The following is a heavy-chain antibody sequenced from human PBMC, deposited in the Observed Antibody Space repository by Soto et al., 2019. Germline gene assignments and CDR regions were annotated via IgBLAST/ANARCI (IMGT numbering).Heavy chain of an antibody. J-gene: IGHJ4*02. CDR3: AAWDISNI. V-gene: IGHV3-7*01. CDR2: ISPEGNAK. D-gene: IGHD2-15*01. CDR1: GFSINTYW. Sequence: GGSLRLSCSGFGFSINTYWMNWIRQTPGKGLEWVANISPEGNAKTYVDPVKGRFFVSRDNTRNSLDLQMTSLRVEDSAIYFCAAWDISNIWGQGILVTVSS.